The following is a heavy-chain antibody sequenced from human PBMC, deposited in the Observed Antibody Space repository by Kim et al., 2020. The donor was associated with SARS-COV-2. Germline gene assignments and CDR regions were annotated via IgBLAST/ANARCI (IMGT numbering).Heavy chain of an antibody. J-gene: IGHJ3*01. Sequence: GGSLRLSCAASGFTFSDSAMHWVRQASGKGLEWVGRIRSKANSYATSYAASVKGRFTISRDDSESTAYLQMNSLKTEDTAVYYCTRIPGTTVAFWDAFDV. D-gene: IGHD1-1*01. CDR2: IRSKANSYAT. CDR1: GFTFSDSA. V-gene: IGHV3-73*01. CDR3: TRIPGTTVAFWDAFDV.